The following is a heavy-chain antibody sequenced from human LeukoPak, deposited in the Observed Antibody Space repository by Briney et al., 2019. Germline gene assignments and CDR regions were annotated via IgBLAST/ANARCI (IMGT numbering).Heavy chain of an antibody. Sequence: GGSLRLSCAASGFTFSSYAMSCVRQAPGKGLEWVSAISAGGGNTYYAGSVKGRFTISRDTSKNTLYLQMNSLRAEDTAVYYCAKVTPGGATPPRYYFDYWGQGALVTVSS. CDR2: ISAGGGNT. J-gene: IGHJ4*02. D-gene: IGHD1-26*01. V-gene: IGHV3-23*01. CDR1: GFTFSSYA. CDR3: AKVTPGGATPPRYYFDY.